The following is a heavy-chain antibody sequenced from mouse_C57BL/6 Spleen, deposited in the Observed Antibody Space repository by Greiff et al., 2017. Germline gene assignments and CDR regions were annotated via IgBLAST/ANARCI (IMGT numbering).Heavy chain of an antibody. Sequence: QVQLQQPGAELVKPGASVKLSCKASGYTFTSYWMQWVKQRPGPGLEWIGEIDPSDSYTNYNQKFKGKATLTVDTSSSTAYMQLSSLTSEDSAVYYCARHYYGSPFAYWGQGTLVTVSA. CDR2: IDPSDSYT. V-gene: IGHV1-50*01. CDR1: GYTFTSYW. J-gene: IGHJ3*01. D-gene: IGHD1-1*01. CDR3: ARHYYGSPFAY.